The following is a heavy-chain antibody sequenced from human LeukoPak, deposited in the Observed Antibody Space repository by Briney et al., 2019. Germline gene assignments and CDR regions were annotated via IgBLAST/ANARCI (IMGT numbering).Heavy chain of an antibody. Sequence: ASVKVSCKASGGTFSSYTISWVRQAPGQGLEWMGRIIPILGIANYAQKFQGRVTITADKSTSTAYMELSSLRPEDTAVYYCARAYYYDSSGYFELDYWGQGTLVTVSS. CDR1: GGTFSSYT. V-gene: IGHV1-69*02. CDR2: IIPILGIA. J-gene: IGHJ4*02. D-gene: IGHD3-22*01. CDR3: ARAYYYDSSGYFELDY.